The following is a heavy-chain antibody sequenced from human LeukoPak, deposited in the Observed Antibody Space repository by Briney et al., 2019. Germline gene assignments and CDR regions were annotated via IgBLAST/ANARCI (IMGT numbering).Heavy chain of an antibody. Sequence: PSETLSPTCAVSGGSISSSNWWSWVRQPPGKGLEWIGEIYHSGSTKYNPSLKSRVTISVDKSKNQFSLKVSSVTAADTAVYYCARDPSVATIPDAFDIWGQGTMVTVSS. J-gene: IGHJ3*02. CDR3: ARDPSVATIPDAFDI. V-gene: IGHV4-4*02. CDR2: IYHSGST. CDR1: GGSISSSNW. D-gene: IGHD5-12*01.